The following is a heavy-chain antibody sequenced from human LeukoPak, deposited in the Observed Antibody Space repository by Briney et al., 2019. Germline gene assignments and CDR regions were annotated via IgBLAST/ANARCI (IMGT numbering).Heavy chain of an antibody. J-gene: IGHJ5*02. D-gene: IGHD3-10*01. CDR1: GFSFDNYD. CDR3: VRDYGPGGFGP. V-gene: IGHV3-13*01. CDR2: IGAGGDT. Sequence: GGSLRLSCAVSGFSFDNYDMHWVRQISGEGLEWVAAIGAGGDTYYRDSVKGRFTISRGNAKNSLYLQMNSLRVGDTAVYYCVRDYGPGGFGPWGQGALVTVSS.